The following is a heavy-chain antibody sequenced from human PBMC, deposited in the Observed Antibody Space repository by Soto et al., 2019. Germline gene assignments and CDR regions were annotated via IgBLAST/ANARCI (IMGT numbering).Heavy chain of an antibody. J-gene: IGHJ4*02. D-gene: IGHD3-10*01. Sequence: QVQMVQSGAEVKKPGSSARVSCKGSGGTFSRHSISWVRQAPGQGLEWMGGIIPIFDATQYAQKFQGRLTITADESTTTFHMDLTALGSGDRAIYNCSRDFTSERGPWCQGTVVTVS. CDR3: SRDFTSERGP. CDR2: IIPIFDAT. CDR1: GGTFSRHS. V-gene: IGHV1-69*01.